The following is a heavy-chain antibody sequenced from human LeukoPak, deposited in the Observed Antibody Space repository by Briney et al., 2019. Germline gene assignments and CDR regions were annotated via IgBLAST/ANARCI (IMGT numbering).Heavy chain of an antibody. Sequence: PSETLSLTCTVSGYSISSGYYWGWIRQPPGKGLEWIGSICHSGSTYYNPSLKSRVTISVDTSKNQFSLKLSSVTAADTAVYYCARGFYDILTGYYKPDDAFDIWGQGTMVTVSS. CDR1: GYSISSGYY. V-gene: IGHV4-38-2*02. J-gene: IGHJ3*02. CDR3: ARGFYDILTGYYKPDDAFDI. CDR2: ICHSGST. D-gene: IGHD3-9*01.